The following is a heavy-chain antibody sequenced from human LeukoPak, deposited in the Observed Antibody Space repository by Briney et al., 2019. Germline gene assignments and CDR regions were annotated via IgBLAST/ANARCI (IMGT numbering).Heavy chain of an antibody. J-gene: IGHJ4*02. CDR3: AKDQVSGQYYDFWSGCPYFDY. CDR2: ISGSGGST. D-gene: IGHD3-3*01. V-gene: IGHV3-23*01. CDR1: GFTFSSYA. Sequence: GGSLRLSCAASGFTFSSYAMSWVRQAPGKGLEWVSAISGSGGSTYYADSVKGRFTISRDNSKNTLYLQMNSLRAEDTAVYYCAKDQVSGQYYDFWSGCPYFDYWGQGTLVTVSS.